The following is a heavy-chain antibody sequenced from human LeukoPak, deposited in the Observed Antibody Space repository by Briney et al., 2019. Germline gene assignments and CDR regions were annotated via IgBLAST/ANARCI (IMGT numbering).Heavy chain of an antibody. Sequence: SETLSLTCAVSGGSISSSNWWSWVRQPPGKGLEWIGYIYYSGSTNYNPSLKSRVTISVDTSKNQFSLKLSSVTAADTAVYYCAGVVRSYERPDYFDYWGQGTLVTVSS. V-gene: IGHV4-4*02. CDR1: GGSISSSNW. J-gene: IGHJ4*02. D-gene: IGHD5-18*01. CDR2: IYYSGST. CDR3: AGVVRSYERPDYFDY.